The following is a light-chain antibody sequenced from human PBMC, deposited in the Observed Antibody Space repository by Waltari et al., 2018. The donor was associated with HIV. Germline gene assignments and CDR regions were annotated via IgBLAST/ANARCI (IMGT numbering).Light chain of an antibody. CDR1: HSVFYSSNNKNS. J-gene: IGKJ4*01. CDR2: WAS. Sequence: IVMTQSTDSLAVSLGERATIKCKSSHSVFYSSNNKNSLAWYQQKPGQPPRLLIYWASTRESGVPDRFSGSGSGTDFTLTISSLQAEDVAIYYCQQFYDTSLVTFGGGTKLEIK. V-gene: IGKV4-1*01. CDR3: QQFYDTSLVT.